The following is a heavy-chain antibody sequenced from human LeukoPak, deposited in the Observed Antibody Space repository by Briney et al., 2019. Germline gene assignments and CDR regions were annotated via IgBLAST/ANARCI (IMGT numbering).Heavy chain of an antibody. CDR3: ARGRPNTYYYDSSGHKLHFDY. J-gene: IGHJ4*02. CDR1: GGSFSGYY. CDR2: INHSGST. V-gene: IGHV4-34*01. D-gene: IGHD3-22*01. Sequence: SETLSLTCAVYGGSFSGYYWSWIRQPPGKGLEWIGEINHSGSTNYNPSLTSRVTISVDTSKNQFSLKLSSVTAADTAVYYCARGRPNTYYYDSSGHKLHFDYGGQGTLVTVSS.